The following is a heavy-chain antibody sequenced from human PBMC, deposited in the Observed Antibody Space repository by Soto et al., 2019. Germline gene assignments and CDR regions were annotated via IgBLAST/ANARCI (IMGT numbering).Heavy chain of an antibody. V-gene: IGHV4-59*08. CDR3: ARLLSERITIFGEDYYYYYMDV. Sequence: SETLSLTCTVSGGSISSYYWSWIRQPPGKGLEWIGYIYYSGSTNYNPSLKSRVTISVDTSKNQFSLKLSSVTAADTAVYYCARLLSERITIFGEDYYYYYMDVWGKGTTVTVSS. CDR1: GGSISSYY. J-gene: IGHJ6*03. CDR2: IYYSGST. D-gene: IGHD3-3*01.